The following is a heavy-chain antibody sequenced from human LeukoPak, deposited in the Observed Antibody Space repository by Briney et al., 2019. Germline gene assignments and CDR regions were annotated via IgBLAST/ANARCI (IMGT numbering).Heavy chain of an antibody. J-gene: IGHJ4*02. V-gene: IGHV4-39*01. CDR1: GGSISSSNYY. CDR2: IYDSGTT. CDR3: ARHEAQDFDY. Sequence: SETLSLTCTVSGGSISSSNYYWGWIRQPPGKGLEWIGSIYDSGTTYYSSSLKSRVIISVDTSKNQFSLKLSSVTATDTAVYYCARHEAQDFDYWGQGTLVTVSS.